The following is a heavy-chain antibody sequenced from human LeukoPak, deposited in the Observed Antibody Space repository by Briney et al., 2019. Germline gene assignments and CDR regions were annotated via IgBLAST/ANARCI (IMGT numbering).Heavy chain of an antibody. CDR3: ARSSLGYCSGGSCYKHYDY. D-gene: IGHD2-15*01. CDR1: GSSLSTSGMR. Sequence: SGPALAKPTQTLTLTCTFSGSSLSTSGMRVSWIRQPPGKALEWLARIDWDDDKFYSTSLKTRLTISKDTSKNQVVLTMTNMDPVDTATYYCARSSLGYCSGGSCYKHYDYWGQGTLVTVSS. V-gene: IGHV2-70*04. CDR2: IDWDDDK. J-gene: IGHJ4*02.